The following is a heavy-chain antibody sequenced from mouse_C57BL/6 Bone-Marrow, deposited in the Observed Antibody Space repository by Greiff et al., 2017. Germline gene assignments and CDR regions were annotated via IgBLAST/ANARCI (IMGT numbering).Heavy chain of an antibody. CDR1: GYTFTSYG. Sequence: LVESGAELARPGASVKLSCKASGYTFTSYGISWVKQRTGQGLEWIGEIYPRSGNTYYNEKFKGKATLTADKSSSTAYMELRSLTSEDSAVYFCASKKGNYYGSSYEYFDVWGTGTTVTVSS. D-gene: IGHD1-1*01. CDR2: IYPRSGNT. J-gene: IGHJ1*03. CDR3: ASKKGNYYGSSYEYFDV. V-gene: IGHV1-81*01.